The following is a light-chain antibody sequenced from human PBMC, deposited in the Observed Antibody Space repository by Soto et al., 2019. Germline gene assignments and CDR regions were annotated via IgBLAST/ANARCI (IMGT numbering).Light chain of an antibody. CDR2: GAS. J-gene: IGKJ2*01. Sequence: AIQMTQSPSSLSASVGDRVTITCRASQDIGKDLAWYQQKPGKEPQILIYGASTLQTGVASRFSGSGSATDFTLTISSLQPEDSAAYYCLQDSTYPFTLGQGTKLDIK. CDR1: QDIGKD. CDR3: LQDSTYPFT. V-gene: IGKV1-6*01.